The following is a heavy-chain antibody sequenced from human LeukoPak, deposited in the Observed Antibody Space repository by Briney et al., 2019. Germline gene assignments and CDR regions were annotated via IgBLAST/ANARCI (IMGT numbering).Heavy chain of an antibody. V-gene: IGHV3-30*02. Sequence: GGSLRLSCAASGSTFSSYGMHWVRQAPGKGLEWVAFIRYDGSNKYYADSVKGRFTISRDNSKNTLYLQMNSLRAEDTAVYYCAKDARPLVGATTYFDYWGQGTLVTVSS. CDR2: IRYDGSNK. CDR1: GSTFSSYG. J-gene: IGHJ4*02. D-gene: IGHD1-26*01. CDR3: AKDARPLVGATTYFDY.